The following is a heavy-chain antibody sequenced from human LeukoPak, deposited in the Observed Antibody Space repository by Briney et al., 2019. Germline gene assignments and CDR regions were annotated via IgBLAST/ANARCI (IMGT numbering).Heavy chain of an antibody. Sequence: GTSLRLSCAASGFNLGDHGMHWVRQAPGKGLEWVAIIFSNGVNKYCADSMKGRFTISRDTSKNTLFLEMESLRTEDTAVYYCARHRGIIFEWYMDVWGKGTTVTVSS. CDR1: GFNLGDHG. V-gene: IGHV3-33*01. CDR2: IFSNGVNK. J-gene: IGHJ6*03. D-gene: IGHD2-15*01. CDR3: ARHRGIIFEWYMDV.